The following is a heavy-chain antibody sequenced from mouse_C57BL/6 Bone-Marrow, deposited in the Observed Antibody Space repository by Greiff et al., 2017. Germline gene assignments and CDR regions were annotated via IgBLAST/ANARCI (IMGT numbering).Heavy chain of an antibody. J-gene: IGHJ2*01. V-gene: IGHV5-4*01. CDR3: GVFDY. Sequence: EVHLVESGGGLVKPGGSLKLSCAASGYTFSSYAMSWVRQTPEKRLEWVATISDGGSYTYYPDNVKGRFTISRDNAKNNLYLQMSHLKSEDTAMYYCGVFDYWGQGTTLTVSS. CDR2: ISDGGSYT. CDR1: GYTFSSYA.